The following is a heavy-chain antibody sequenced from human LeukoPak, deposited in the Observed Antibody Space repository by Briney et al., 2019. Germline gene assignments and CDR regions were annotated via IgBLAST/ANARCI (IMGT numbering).Heavy chain of an antibody. CDR1: GFTFSSYW. Sequence: PGGSLRLSCAASGFTFSSYWMTWVRQAPGKGLEWVANIKQDGSEKNYVDSVKGRFTISRDNARNSLYLQLNSLRAEDTAAYYCARNQAAHLDYWGQGTLVTVSS. CDR3: ARNQAAHLDY. V-gene: IGHV3-7*01. D-gene: IGHD2-15*01. CDR2: IKQDGSEK. J-gene: IGHJ4*02.